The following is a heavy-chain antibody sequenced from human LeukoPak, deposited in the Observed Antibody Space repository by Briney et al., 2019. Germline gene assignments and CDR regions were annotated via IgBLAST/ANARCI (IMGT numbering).Heavy chain of an antibody. CDR2: MYYSGST. CDR3: AREMRSPRGGFDY. J-gene: IGHJ4*02. D-gene: IGHD3-10*01. Sequence: PSETLSLTCTVPSGSISSTSYYWGWIRHPPGMGLEWIGSMYYSGSTYYNPSLKSRVTISVDTSKSQFSLKLSSVTAADTAVYYCAREMRSPRGGFDYWDQGTLVTVSS. V-gene: IGHV4-39*07. CDR1: SGSISSTSYY.